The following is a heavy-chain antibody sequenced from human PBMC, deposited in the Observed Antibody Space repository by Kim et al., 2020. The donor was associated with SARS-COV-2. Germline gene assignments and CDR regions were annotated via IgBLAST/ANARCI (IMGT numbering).Heavy chain of an antibody. D-gene: IGHD2-15*01. CDR1: GFTFSSYS. CDR2: ISSSSSYI. J-gene: IGHJ4*02. CDR3: ARRGETSGSGHYFDY. Sequence: GGSLRLSCAASGFTFSSYSMNWVRQAPGKGLEWVSSISSSSSYIYYADSVKGRFTISRDNAKNSLYLQMNSLRAEDTAVYYCARRGETSGSGHYFDYWGQGTLVTVSS. V-gene: IGHV3-21*01.